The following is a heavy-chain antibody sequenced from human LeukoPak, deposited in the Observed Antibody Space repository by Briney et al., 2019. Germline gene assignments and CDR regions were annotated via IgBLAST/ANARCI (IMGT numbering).Heavy chain of an antibody. CDR3: AKVPLVAGTFRTEYYFDY. CDR1: GFTFGSYA. V-gene: IGHV3-23*01. J-gene: IGHJ4*02. Sequence: GGSLRLSCAASGFTFGSYAMSWVRQAPGKGLEWVSAISGSGGSTYYADSVKGRFTISRDNSKNTLYLQMNSLRAEDTAVYYCAKVPLVAGTFRTEYYFDYWGQGTLVTVSS. CDR2: ISGSGGST. D-gene: IGHD6-19*01.